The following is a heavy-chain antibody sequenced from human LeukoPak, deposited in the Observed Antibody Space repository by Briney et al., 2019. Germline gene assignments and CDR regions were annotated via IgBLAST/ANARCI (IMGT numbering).Heavy chain of an antibody. J-gene: IGHJ4*02. Sequence: GSSVKVSCKASGGTFSSYAISWVRQAPGQGLEWMGRIIPILGIANYAQKFQGRVTITADKSTSTAYMELSSLRSEDTAVYYCARDWRGFGELLPRPFDXXXQXXXXTVXS. CDR2: IIPILGIA. CDR3: ARDWRGFGELLPRPFDX. D-gene: IGHD3-10*01. V-gene: IGHV1-69*04. CDR1: GGTFSSYA.